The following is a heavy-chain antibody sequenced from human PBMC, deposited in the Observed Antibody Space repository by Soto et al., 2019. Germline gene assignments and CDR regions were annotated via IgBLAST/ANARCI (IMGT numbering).Heavy chain of an antibody. CDR1: GDSVSSNSAA. CDR2: TYYRSKWYN. CDR3: ARVRRIFGDAFDI. J-gene: IGHJ3*02. Sequence: PSQTLSLTCAISGDSVSSNSAAWNWIRQSPSGGLEWLGRTYYRSKWYNDYAVSVKSRITINPDTSKNQFSLQLNSVTPEDTAVYYCARVRRIFGDAFDIWGQGTMVTVSS. V-gene: IGHV6-1*01. D-gene: IGHD3-3*01.